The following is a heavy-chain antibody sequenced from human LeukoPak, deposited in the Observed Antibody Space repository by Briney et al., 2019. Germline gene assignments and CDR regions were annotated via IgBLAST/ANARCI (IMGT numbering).Heavy chain of an antibody. J-gene: IGHJ5*02. CDR2: INHSGST. V-gene: IGHV4-34*01. CDR3: ARGGVSSSSRPWFDP. CDR1: GGSFSGYY. D-gene: IGHD6-6*01. Sequence: SETLSLTCAVYGGSFSGYYWSWIRQPPGKGLEWIGEINHSGSTNYNPSLESRVTISVDTSKNQFSLKLSSVTAADTAVYYCARGGVSSSSRPWFDPWGQGTLVTVSS.